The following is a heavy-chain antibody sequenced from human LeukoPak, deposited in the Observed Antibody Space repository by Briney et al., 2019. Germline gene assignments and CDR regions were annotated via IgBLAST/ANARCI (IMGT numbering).Heavy chain of an antibody. V-gene: IGHV4-4*02. J-gene: IGHJ3*02. Sequence: PSGTLSLTCAVSGGSISSSNWRSWVRQPPGKGLEWIGEIYHSGSTNYNPSLKRRVTISVDKSKNQSSLKLSSVTAADTAVYYCARDVDLAFDIWGQGTMVTVSS. CDR1: GGSISSSNW. D-gene: IGHD5-12*01. CDR2: IYHSGST. CDR3: ARDVDLAFDI.